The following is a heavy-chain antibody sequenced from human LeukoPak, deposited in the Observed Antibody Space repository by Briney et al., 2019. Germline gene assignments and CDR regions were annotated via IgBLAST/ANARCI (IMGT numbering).Heavy chain of an antibody. J-gene: IGHJ4*02. D-gene: IGHD6-6*01. V-gene: IGHV3-23*01. Sequence: GGSLRLSCVASGFTFSSYAMSWVRQSPGMGLEWVSAISGSGGSTYYADSVKGRFTISRDNSKNTLYLQMNSLRAEDTAVYYCAKDRSGSSGCFDYWGQGTLVTVSS. CDR2: ISGSGGST. CDR3: AKDRSGSSGCFDY. CDR1: GFTFSSYA.